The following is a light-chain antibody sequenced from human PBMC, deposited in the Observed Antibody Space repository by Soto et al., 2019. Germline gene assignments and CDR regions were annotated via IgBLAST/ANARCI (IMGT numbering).Light chain of an antibody. V-gene: IGKV3-11*01. Sequence: EIVLTQSPATLSLSPGERATLSCRASQSVSSYLAWYQQKPGQAPRLLIYAASNRATGIPARFSGSQSGTDFNLTISILEPEDFAVYYCQQRSNWPGTFGQGTKVEIK. CDR2: AAS. J-gene: IGKJ1*01. CDR1: QSVSSY. CDR3: QQRSNWPGT.